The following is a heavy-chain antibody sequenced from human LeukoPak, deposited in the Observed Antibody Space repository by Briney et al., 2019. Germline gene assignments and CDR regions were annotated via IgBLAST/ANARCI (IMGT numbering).Heavy chain of an antibody. J-gene: IGHJ5*02. Sequence: GRSLRLSCAASGFTFSSYGMHWVRQAPGKGLEWVAVISYDGSNKYYADSVKGRFTISRDNSKNTLYLQMNSLRGEDRAVYYCAKDEDESITGGNWFDPWGRGTLVTVSS. CDR2: ISYDGSNK. CDR3: AKDEDESITGGNWFDP. D-gene: IGHD1-14*01. V-gene: IGHV3-30*18. CDR1: GFTFSSYG.